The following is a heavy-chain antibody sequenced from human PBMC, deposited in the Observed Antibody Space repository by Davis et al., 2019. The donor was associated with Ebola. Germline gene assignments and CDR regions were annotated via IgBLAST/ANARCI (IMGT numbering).Heavy chain of an antibody. V-gene: IGHV3-74*01. CDR1: GFMFSHKW. Sequence: HTGGSLRLSCAASGFMFSHKWMHWVRQAPGKGLVWLSRINSDGSNTDYADSVEGRFAISRDNVKNILYLQMNNLRVDDSAIYYCARDQRDDDLLTGNYMGHWGPGSLVSVSA. CDR3: ARDQRDDDLLTGNYMGH. CDR2: INSDGSNT. D-gene: IGHD3-9*01. J-gene: IGHJ1*01.